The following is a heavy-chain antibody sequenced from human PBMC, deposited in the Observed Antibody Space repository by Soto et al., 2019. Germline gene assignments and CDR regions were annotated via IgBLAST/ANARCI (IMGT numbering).Heavy chain of an antibody. CDR2: ITASGDTT. J-gene: IGHJ3*02. V-gene: IGHV3-23*01. CDR1: GFTFSSFS. CDR3: AKVRPLRDCTRTSCLGAFDI. D-gene: IGHD2-2*01. Sequence: EVQLLESGGGLVQPGGSLRLSCAGSGFTFSSFSMSLVRQAPGEGLEWDSGITASGDTTYYADSVKGRFTISRDNSKSTMYLQMNSLRAEDTAVYYCAKVRPLRDCTRTSCLGAFDIWGQGTMVTVSS.